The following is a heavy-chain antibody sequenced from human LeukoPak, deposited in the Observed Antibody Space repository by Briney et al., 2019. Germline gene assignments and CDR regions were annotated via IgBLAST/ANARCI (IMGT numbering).Heavy chain of an antibody. J-gene: IGHJ4*02. Sequence: PGGSLRLSCAASGFTFSSYSMNWVRQAPGKGLEWVSSISSSSSYIYYADSVKGRFTISRDNAKNSLYLQMNSLRAEDTAVYYCAREKVVGATTSHFDYWGKGTLVTVSS. V-gene: IGHV3-21*01. CDR3: AREKVVGATTSHFDY. D-gene: IGHD1-26*01. CDR2: ISSSSSYI. CDR1: GFTFSSYS.